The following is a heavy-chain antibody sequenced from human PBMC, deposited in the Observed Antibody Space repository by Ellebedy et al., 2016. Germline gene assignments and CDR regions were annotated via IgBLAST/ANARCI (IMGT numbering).Heavy chain of an antibody. D-gene: IGHD6-13*01. V-gene: IGHV3-7*01. CDR3: AREEYSSSWYGGYYYYGMDV. CDR2: IKQDGSEK. J-gene: IGHJ6*02. CDR1: GFTFSSYW. Sequence: GESLKISXAASGFTFSSYWMSWVRQAPGKGLEWVANIKQDGSEKYYVDSVKGRFTISRDNAKNSLYLQMNSLRAEGTAVYYCAREEYSSSWYGGYYYYGMDVWGQGTTVTVSS.